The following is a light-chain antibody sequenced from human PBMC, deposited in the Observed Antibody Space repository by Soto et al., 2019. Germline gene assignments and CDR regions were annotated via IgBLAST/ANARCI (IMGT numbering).Light chain of an antibody. CDR2: YDS. V-gene: IGLV3-21*04. CDR3: QLWDSSSDHVV. Sequence: SYELTQPPSVSVAPGQTARITCGGNNIGSKSVHWYQQKPGQAPVLVIYYDSDRPSGIPERFSGSNSGNTATLTISRVEAVDDADYYCQLWDSSSDHVVFGGGTKLTVL. CDR1: NIGSKS. J-gene: IGLJ2*01.